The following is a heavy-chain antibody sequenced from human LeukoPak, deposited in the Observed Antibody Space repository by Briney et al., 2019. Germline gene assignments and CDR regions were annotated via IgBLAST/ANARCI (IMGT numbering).Heavy chain of an antibody. CDR1: GFSFISYW. J-gene: IGHJ4*02. CDR2: VKQDGSAK. V-gene: IGHV3-7*01. Sequence: GGSLRLSCAASGFSFISYWMSWVRQAPGKGLEWVANVKQDGSAKNYVDSVKGRFTISRDNAKNSLYLQLNSLRAEDTAVYYCAGCAGNSCYFDYWGQGTLVIVSS. CDR3: AGCAGNSCYFDY. D-gene: IGHD1-1*01.